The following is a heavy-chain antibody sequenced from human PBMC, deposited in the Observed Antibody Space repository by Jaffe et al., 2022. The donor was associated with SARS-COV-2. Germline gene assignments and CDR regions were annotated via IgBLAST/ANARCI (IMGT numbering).Heavy chain of an antibody. CDR1: GYTFTSYD. Sequence: QVQLVQSGAEVKKPGASVKVSCKASGYTFTSYDINWVRQATGQGLEWMGWMNPNSGNTGYAQKFQGRVTMTRNTSISTAYMELSSLRSEDTAVYYCARAGDFWSGYYPPAYYYGMDVWGQGTTVTVSS. D-gene: IGHD3-3*01. V-gene: IGHV1-8*01. CDR3: ARAGDFWSGYYPPAYYYGMDV. J-gene: IGHJ6*02. CDR2: MNPNSGNT.